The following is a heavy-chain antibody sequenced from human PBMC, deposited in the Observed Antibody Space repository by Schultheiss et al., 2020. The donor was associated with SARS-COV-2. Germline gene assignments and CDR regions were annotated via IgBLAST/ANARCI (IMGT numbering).Heavy chain of an antibody. D-gene: IGHD5-24*01. CDR2: ISGSGGST. CDR1: GFTFSSYA. J-gene: IGHJ4*02. V-gene: IGHV3-23*01. CDR3: AKGRDGYSYFDY. Sequence: GGSLRLSCSASGFTFSSYAMHWVRQAPGKGLEWVSAISGSGGSTYYADSVKGRFTISRDNSKNTLYLQMNSLRAEDTAVYYCAKGRDGYSYFDYWGQGTLVTVSS.